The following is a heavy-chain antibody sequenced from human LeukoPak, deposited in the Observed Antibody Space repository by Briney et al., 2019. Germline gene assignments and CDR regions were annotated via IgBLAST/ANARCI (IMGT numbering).Heavy chain of an antibody. Sequence: SVKVSCKASGGTFSSYAISWVRQAPGQGLEWMGRIIPILGIANYAQKFQGRVTITADKSTSTAYMELSSPRSEDTAVYYCAREVTLGLFSPVEMATIWSGVLRYFDYWGQGTLVTVSS. J-gene: IGHJ4*02. CDR1: GGTFSSYA. CDR3: AREVTLGLFSPVEMATIWSGVLRYFDY. V-gene: IGHV1-69*04. CDR2: IIPILGIA. D-gene: IGHD5-24*01.